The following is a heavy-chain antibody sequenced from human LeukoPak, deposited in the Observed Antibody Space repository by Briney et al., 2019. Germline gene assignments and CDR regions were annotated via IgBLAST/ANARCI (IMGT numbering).Heavy chain of an antibody. CDR2: ISPSGGST. J-gene: IGHJ4*02. CDR3: ARGLFGSYPLDY. Sequence: GASVKVSCKAFGYTFTSNYMHWVRQAPGQGPEWMGVISPSGGSTTYAQKFQGRVTLTRDMSTSTDYLELSSLRSEDTAVYYCARGLFGSYPLDYWGQGTLVTVSS. V-gene: IGHV1-46*01. CDR1: GYTFTSNY. D-gene: IGHD3-16*02.